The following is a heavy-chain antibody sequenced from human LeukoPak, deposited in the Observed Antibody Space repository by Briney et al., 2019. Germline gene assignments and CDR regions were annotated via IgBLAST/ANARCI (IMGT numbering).Heavy chain of an antibody. D-gene: IGHD3-22*01. Sequence: RGALRLSCAASGFTLSSDAMSWVRQDPRRRREWGSAISGSGGSTYYADSVKGRFTISRDNSKNTLYLQMNSLRGEETAVYYCARTYYYDCSGYCSREAFDIWGQGTMVTVSS. CDR1: GFTLSSDA. J-gene: IGHJ3*02. CDR2: ISGSGGST. V-gene: IGHV3-23*01. CDR3: ARTYYYDCSGYCSREAFDI.